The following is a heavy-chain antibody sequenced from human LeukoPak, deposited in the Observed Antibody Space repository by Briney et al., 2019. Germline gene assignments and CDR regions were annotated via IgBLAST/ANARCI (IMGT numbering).Heavy chain of an antibody. J-gene: IGHJ4*02. CDR2: ISYDGTNK. V-gene: IGHV3-30*01. D-gene: IGHD3-22*01. CDR3: ARDLTGWGESSGYSDY. Sequence: QPGRSLRLSCAASGFTFSSYAMHWVRQAPGKGLEWVALISYDGTNKSYEDSVKGRFTISRDNSKNTLFLQVNSLRAEDTAVYYCARDLTGWGESSGYSDYWGQGTLVTVSS. CDR1: GFTFSSYA.